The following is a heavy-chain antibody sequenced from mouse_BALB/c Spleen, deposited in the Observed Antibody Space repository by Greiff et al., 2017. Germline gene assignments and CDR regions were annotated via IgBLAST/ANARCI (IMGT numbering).Heavy chain of an antibody. J-gene: IGHJ3*01. D-gene: IGHD2-4*01. CDR1: GYSFTSYW. Sequence: DVQLQESGTVLARPGASVKMSCKASGYSFTSYWMHWVKQRPGQGLEWIGAIYPGNSDTSYNQKFKGKAKLTAVTSASTAYMELSSLTNEDSAVYYCTSTMITTGFAYWGQGTLVTVSA. CDR2: IYPGNSDT. V-gene: IGHV1-5*01. CDR3: TSTMITTGFAY.